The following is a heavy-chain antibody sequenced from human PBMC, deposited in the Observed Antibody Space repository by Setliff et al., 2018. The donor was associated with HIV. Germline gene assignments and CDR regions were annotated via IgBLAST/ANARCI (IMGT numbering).Heavy chain of an antibody. Sequence: GASVKVSCKVSGYTLSELSMHWVRQAPGEGLEWMGGFDPEDGETIYAEKFQGRVTMTEDTATETAYMELGSLRSEDTAVYYCATELYYNFLTGPTPGAFDIWGQGTVVTVSS. CDR1: GYTLSELS. V-gene: IGHV1-24*01. J-gene: IGHJ3*02. CDR3: ATELYYNFLTGPTPGAFDI. CDR2: FDPEDGET. D-gene: IGHD3-9*01.